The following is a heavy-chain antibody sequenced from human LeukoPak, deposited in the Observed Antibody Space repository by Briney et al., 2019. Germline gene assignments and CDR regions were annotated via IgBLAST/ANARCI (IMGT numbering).Heavy chain of an antibody. V-gene: IGHV1-69*13. J-gene: IGHJ1*01. CDR1: GGTFSNYA. Sequence: SVKVSCKASGGTFSNYAISWVRQAPGQGLEWMGAIIPIFGTANYAQKFQGRVTITADESTSTAYMELSSLRSEDTAVYYCARILSSSWYEYFHHWGQGTLITVSS. CDR3: ARILSSSWYEYFHH. CDR2: IIPIFGTA. D-gene: IGHD6-19*01.